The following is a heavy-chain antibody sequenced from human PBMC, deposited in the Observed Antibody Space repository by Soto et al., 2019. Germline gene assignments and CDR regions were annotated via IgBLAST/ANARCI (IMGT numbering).Heavy chain of an antibody. Sequence: SVKVSCKASGGTFSSYTISWVRQAPGQGLEWMGRIIPILGIANYAQKFQGRVTITADKSTSTAYMGLSSLRSEDTAVYYCARRCSGGSCYSDDAFDIWGQGTMVTVSS. V-gene: IGHV1-69*02. CDR1: GGTFSSYT. D-gene: IGHD2-15*01. CDR2: IIPILGIA. CDR3: ARRCSGGSCYSDDAFDI. J-gene: IGHJ3*02.